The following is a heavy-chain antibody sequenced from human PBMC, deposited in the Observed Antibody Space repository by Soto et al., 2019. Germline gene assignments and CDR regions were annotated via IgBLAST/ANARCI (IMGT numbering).Heavy chain of an antibody. V-gene: IGHV1-2*02. CDR2: INPNSGGT. Sequence: ASVKVSCKASGYTFTGYYMHWVRQAPGQGLEWMGWINPNSGGTNYAQKFQGRVTMTRDTSISTAYMELSRLRSDDTAVYYCARGGDSSSWSSDYYGMDVWGQGTTVTVSS. D-gene: IGHD6-13*01. CDR1: GYTFTGYY. CDR3: ARGGDSSSWSSDYYGMDV. J-gene: IGHJ6*02.